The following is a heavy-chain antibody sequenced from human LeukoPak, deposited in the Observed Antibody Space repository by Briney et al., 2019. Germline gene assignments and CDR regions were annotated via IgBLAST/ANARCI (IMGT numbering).Heavy chain of an antibody. Sequence: PSETLSLTCTVSGGSISSYYWSWIRQPAGKGLEWIGRIYITGSTNYNPSLKSRVTMSVDTSKNQFSLKLSSVTAADTAVYYCARDTGKPGSYYYSYMDVWGKGTTVTVSS. J-gene: IGHJ6*03. CDR3: ARDTGKPGSYYYSYMDV. CDR1: GGSISSYY. D-gene: IGHD3-10*01. V-gene: IGHV4-4*07. CDR2: IYITGST.